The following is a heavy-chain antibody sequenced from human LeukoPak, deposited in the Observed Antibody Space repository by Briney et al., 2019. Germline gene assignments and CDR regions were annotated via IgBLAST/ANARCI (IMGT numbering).Heavy chain of an antibody. Sequence: PGGSLRLSCAASGFTFTIYAMTWVRQAPGKGLEWVSGLYASGQTTYYADSVKGRFTISRDNSKNTLYLQMNSLRVGDTAVYYCAKVNKQWPDGYIDLWGQGALVTVAS. V-gene: IGHV3-23*01. CDR2: LYASGQTT. CDR3: AKVNKQWPDGYIDL. J-gene: IGHJ4*02. CDR1: GFTFTIYA. D-gene: IGHD6-19*01.